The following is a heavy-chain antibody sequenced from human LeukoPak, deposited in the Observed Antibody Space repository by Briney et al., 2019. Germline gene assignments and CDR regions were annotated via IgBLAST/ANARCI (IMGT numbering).Heavy chain of an antibody. D-gene: IGHD4-17*01. CDR3: AREDYGDYVFDY. Sequence: GGSLRLSCAASGFTFSSYAMSWVRQAPGKGLEWVAVIWYDGSNKYYADSVKGRFTISRDNSKNTLYLQMNSLRAEDTAVYYCAREDYGDYVFDYWGQGTLVTVSS. V-gene: IGHV3-33*08. CDR2: IWYDGSNK. CDR1: GFTFSSYA. J-gene: IGHJ4*02.